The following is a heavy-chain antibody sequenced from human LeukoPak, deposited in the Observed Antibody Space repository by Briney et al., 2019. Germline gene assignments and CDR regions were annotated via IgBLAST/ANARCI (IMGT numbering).Heavy chain of an antibody. V-gene: IGHV5-51*01. J-gene: IGHJ3*02. CDR1: GYSFTSYW. CDR3: ARPVSRGDYDSSRGAFDI. CDR2: IYPGDSDT. Sequence: GESLKISCKGSGYSFTSYWIGWVRQMTGKGLEWMGIIYPGDSDTRYSPSFQGQVTISADKSISTAYLQWSSLKASDTAMYYCARPVSRGDYDSSRGAFDIWGQGTMVTVSS. D-gene: IGHD3-22*01.